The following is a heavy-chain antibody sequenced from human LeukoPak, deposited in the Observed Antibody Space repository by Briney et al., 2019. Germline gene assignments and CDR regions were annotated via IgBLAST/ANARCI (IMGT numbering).Heavy chain of an antibody. J-gene: IGHJ6*03. V-gene: IGHV3-74*01. D-gene: IGHD1-26*01. CDR2: INSDGSST. CDR1: GFTFSSYA. CDR3: ARVSSGSYFGYYYYYMDV. Sequence: GGSLRLSCAASGFTFSSYAMSWVGQAPGKGLEWVSRINSDGSSTNYADSVKGRFTISRDNAKNTLYLQMNSLRAEDTAVYYCARVSSGSYFGYYYYYMDVWGKGTTVTVSS.